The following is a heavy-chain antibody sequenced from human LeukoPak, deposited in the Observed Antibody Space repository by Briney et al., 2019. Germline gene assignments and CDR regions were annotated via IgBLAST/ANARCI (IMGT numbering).Heavy chain of an antibody. CDR2: ISSSSSTI. Sequence: GGSLRLSCAASGFTFSDYYMSWIRQAPGKGLEWVSYISSSSSTIYYADSVKGRFTISRDNAKNSLYLQMNSLRAEDTAVYYCARLAVTAWHYFYYYMDVWGKGTTVTVSS. V-gene: IGHV3-11*04. D-gene: IGHD3-10*01. J-gene: IGHJ6*03. CDR1: GFTFSDYY. CDR3: ARLAVTAWHYFYYYMDV.